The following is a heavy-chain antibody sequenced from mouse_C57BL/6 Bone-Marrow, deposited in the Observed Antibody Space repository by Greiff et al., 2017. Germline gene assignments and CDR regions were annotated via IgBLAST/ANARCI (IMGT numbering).Heavy chain of an antibody. D-gene: IGHD3-3*01. J-gene: IGHJ4*01. Sequence: QVQLQQPGAELVKPGASVKLSCKASGYTFTSYWMHWVKQRPGQGLEWIGMIHPNSGSTNYNEKFKSKATLTVDKSSSTAYMQLSSLTSEDSAVYYCARWRANSVYYAMDYWGQGTSVTVSS. CDR1: GYTFTSYW. CDR3: ARWRANSVYYAMDY. V-gene: IGHV1-64*01. CDR2: IHPNSGST.